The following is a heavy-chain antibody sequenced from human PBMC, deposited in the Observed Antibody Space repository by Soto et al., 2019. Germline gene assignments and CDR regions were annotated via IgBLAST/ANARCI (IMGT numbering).Heavy chain of an antibody. J-gene: IGHJ5*01. CDR2: INHSGRV. Sequence: SETLSLTCAVYGGSLSGHSWTWIRQSPGKGLEWIGDINHSGRVNYSPSLKSRVTISLDTSKNQFSLTLSAVTAADTAMYYCSTRAYDTNGYYRFDPWGQGTLVTVSS. CDR1: GGSLSGHS. V-gene: IGHV4-34*01. D-gene: IGHD3-22*01. CDR3: STRAYDTNGYYRFDP.